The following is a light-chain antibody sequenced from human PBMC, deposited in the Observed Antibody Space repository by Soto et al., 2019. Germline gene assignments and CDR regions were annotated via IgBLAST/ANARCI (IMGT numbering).Light chain of an antibody. V-gene: IGKV4-1*01. CDR3: QQYYSTPRT. CDR2: WAS. Sequence: EIVITQSPLSLSVTHGEAATINCKSSQIVLYSSNNKNYLAWYQQKPGQPPKLLIYWASTRESGVPDRFSGSGSGTDFTLTISSLQAEDVAVYYCQQYYSTPRTFGQGTKVDIK. J-gene: IGKJ1*01. CDR1: QIVLYSSNNKNY.